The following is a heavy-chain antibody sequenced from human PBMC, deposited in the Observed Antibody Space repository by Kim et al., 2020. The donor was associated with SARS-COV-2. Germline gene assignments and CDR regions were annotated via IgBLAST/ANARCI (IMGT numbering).Heavy chain of an antibody. CDR3: AIYSSGGIFHFDY. CDR1: GGTFSSYA. J-gene: IGHJ4*02. CDR2: IIPIFGTA. Sequence: SVKVSCKASGGTFSSYAISWVRQAPGQGLEWMGGIIPIFGTANYAQKFQGRVTITADESTSTAYMELSSLRSEDTAVYYCAIYSSGGIFHFDYWGQGTLVTVSS. D-gene: IGHD6-19*01. V-gene: IGHV1-69*13.